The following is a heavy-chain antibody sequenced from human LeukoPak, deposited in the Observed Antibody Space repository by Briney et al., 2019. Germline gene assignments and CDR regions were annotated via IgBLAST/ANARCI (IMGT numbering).Heavy chain of an antibody. Sequence: SETLSLTCTVSGYSISSGYYWGWIRQPPGKGLEWIGSIYHSGSTYYNPSLKSRVTISVDTSKNQFSLKLSSVTAADTAVYYCARVAIPEYSGSYYYGSRLDYWGQGTLVTVSS. J-gene: IGHJ4*02. CDR2: IYHSGST. CDR1: GYSISSGYY. V-gene: IGHV4-38-2*02. D-gene: IGHD1-26*01. CDR3: ARVAIPEYSGSYYYGSRLDY.